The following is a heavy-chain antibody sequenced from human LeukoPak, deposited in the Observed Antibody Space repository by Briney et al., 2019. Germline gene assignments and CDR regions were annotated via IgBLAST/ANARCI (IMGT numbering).Heavy chain of an antibody. CDR1: GYTFTSYY. CDR2: INPSGGST. Sequence: ASVKVSCKASGYTFTSYYMHWVRQAPGQGLEWMGIINPSGGSTSYAQKFQGRVTMTRDMSTSTVYMGLSSLRSEDTAVYYCARMVVVVAATRKPLNWFDPWGQGTLVTVSS. CDR3: ARMVVVVAATRKPLNWFDP. D-gene: IGHD2-15*01. V-gene: IGHV1-46*01. J-gene: IGHJ5*02.